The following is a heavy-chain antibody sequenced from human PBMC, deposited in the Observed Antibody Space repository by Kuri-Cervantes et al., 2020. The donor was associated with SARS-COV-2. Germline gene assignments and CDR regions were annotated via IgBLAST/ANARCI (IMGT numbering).Heavy chain of an antibody. Sequence: ASVKVSCKASGYTFSNYGISWLRQAPGQGPEWMGWISVDNAGTNYAQKFQGRVTMTTDTSTNTAYMGLSSLRSEDTAVYYRARVWRSSYYDILTGTNRTYYYYMDVWGKGTTVTVSS. CDR2: ISVDNAGT. J-gene: IGHJ6*03. CDR3: ARVWRSSYYDILTGTNRTYYYYMDV. D-gene: IGHD3-9*01. V-gene: IGHV1-18*04. CDR1: GYTFSNYG.